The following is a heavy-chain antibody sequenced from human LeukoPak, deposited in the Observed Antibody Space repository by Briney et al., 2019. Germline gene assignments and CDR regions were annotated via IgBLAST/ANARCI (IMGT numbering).Heavy chain of an antibody. V-gene: IGHV4-38-2*01. CDR1: GYSISSGYY. CDR3: ARLCCGPLGY. D-gene: IGHD2-21*01. CDR2: FYQTGST. J-gene: IGHJ4*02. Sequence: SETLSLTCAVSGYSISSGYYWGWIRQPPGKGLEWIGNFYQTGSTYYNPSLKSRVTISVDTSKNQFSLKLSSVTAADTAVYYCARLCCGPLGYWGQGTLVTVSS.